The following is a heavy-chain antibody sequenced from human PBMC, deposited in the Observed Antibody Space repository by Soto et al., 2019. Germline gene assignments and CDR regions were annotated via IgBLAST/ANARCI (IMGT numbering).Heavy chain of an antibody. CDR2: INHSGST. D-gene: IGHD3-10*01. CDR3: ARVRAGYCGSDP. J-gene: IGHJ5*02. Sequence: QVQLQQWGAGLLKPSETLSLTCAVYGGSFSGYYWSWIRQPPGKGLEWIGEINHSGSTNYNPSLKSRVTISVDTSKTQFSLKLSSVTAADTAVYYCARVRAGYCGSDPWGQGTLVTVSS. CDR1: GGSFSGYY. V-gene: IGHV4-34*01.